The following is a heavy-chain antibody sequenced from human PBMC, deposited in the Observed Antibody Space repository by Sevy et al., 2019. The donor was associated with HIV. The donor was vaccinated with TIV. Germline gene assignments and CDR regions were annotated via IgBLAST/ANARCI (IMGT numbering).Heavy chain of an antibody. V-gene: IGHV3-30*18. CDR2: ISYDGSSK. D-gene: IGHD1-26*01. Sequence: GGSLRLSCAASGFIFSSYGMHWVRQAPGKGLEWVTIISYDGSSKYYADSVKGRFTMSRDNSENILYLQMNSLRTDDTSVYYCVKGGVTWELLDYWGQGTLATVSS. J-gene: IGHJ4*02. CDR1: GFIFSSYG. CDR3: VKGGVTWELLDY.